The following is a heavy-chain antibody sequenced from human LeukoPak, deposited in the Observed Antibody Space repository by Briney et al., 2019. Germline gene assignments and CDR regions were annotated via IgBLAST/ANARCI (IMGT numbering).Heavy chain of an antibody. D-gene: IGHD1-26*01. CDR3: ARSGRGQYYFDY. V-gene: IGHV3-66*01. J-gene: IGHJ4*02. CDR1: GFTVSSNN. CDR2: IYSGGST. Sequence: GGSLRLSCAASGFTVSSNNMSWVRQAPGKGLEWVSVIYSGGSTYYADSVKGRFTISRDNSKNTLYLQMNSLRAEDTAVYYCARSGRGQYYFDYWGQGTLVTVSS.